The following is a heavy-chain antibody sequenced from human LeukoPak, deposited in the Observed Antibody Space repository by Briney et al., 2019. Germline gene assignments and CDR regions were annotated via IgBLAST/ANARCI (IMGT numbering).Heavy chain of an antibody. J-gene: IGHJ4*02. V-gene: IGHV4-39*01. CDR2: IHNSEST. CDR3: ARQVTFGYAYAYYFDY. CDR1: GVSISTSYYY. D-gene: IGHD5-18*01. Sequence: PSETLSLTCTDSGVSISTSYYYWGWIRQPPGKGLEWIGNIHNSESTYYNPSLKSRVTISVDTSKNQFSLKLSSVTAADTAVYYCARQVTFGYAYAYYFDYWGQGSLVTVSS.